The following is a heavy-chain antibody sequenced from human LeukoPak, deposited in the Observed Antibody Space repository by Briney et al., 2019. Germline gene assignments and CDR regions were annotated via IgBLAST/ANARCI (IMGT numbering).Heavy chain of an antibody. CDR1: GASISGSGYY. V-gene: IGHV4-39*07. D-gene: IGHD2-2*01. J-gene: IGHJ5*02. CDR3: ARTTEDCSSTSCYQYWFDP. CDR2: IYYTGST. Sequence: PSETLSLTCAVSGASISGSGYYLGWIRQPPGKGLEWIGNIYYTGSTYYNASLQSRVTISIDMSKNQFSLKLNSVTAADTAVYYCARTTEDCSSTSCYQYWFDPWGQGTLVTVSS.